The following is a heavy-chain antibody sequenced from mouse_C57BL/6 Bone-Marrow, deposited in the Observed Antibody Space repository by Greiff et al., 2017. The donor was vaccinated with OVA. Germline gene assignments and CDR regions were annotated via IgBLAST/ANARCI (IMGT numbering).Heavy chain of an antibody. CDR1: GFNIKDYY. CDR3: ARGTTVVPDYFDY. J-gene: IGHJ2*01. CDR2: IDPEDGET. D-gene: IGHD1-1*01. V-gene: IGHV14-2*01. Sequence: EVKLMESGAELVKPGASVKLSCTASGFNIKDYYMHWVKQRTEQGLEWIGRIDPEDGETKYAPKFQGKATITADTSSNTAYLQLSSLTSEDTAVYYCARGTTVVPDYFDYWGQGTTLTVSS.